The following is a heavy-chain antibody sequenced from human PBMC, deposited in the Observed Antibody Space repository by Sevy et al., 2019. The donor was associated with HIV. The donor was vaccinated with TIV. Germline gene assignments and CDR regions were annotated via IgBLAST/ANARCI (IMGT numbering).Heavy chain of an antibody. CDR1: GFTFNIFS. CDR2: ISSSTI. J-gene: IGHJ6*02. CDR3: SREGGYTDQGMDV. D-gene: IGHD5-12*01. Sequence: GGSLRLSCAASGFTFNIFSINWVRQAPGKGLEWVSYISSSTIYYADSVKGRFTISRDNAKNSLSLQMNSLRVEDTAVYYCSREGGYTDQGMDVWGQGTTVTVSS. V-gene: IGHV3-48*01.